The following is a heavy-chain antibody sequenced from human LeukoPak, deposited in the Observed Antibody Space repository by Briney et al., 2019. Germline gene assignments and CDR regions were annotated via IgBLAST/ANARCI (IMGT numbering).Heavy chain of an antibody. D-gene: IGHD2-2*01. CDR1: GFTFSSYS. CDR3: ARDCSSTSCYDWFDP. CDR2: ISSSSSYI. V-gene: IGHV3-21*01. Sequence: GGSLRLSCAASGFTFSSYSMNWVRQAPGKGLEWVTAISSSSSYIYYADSVKGRFTISRDNAKYSLYLQMNSLRAEDTAVYYCARDCSSTSCYDWFDPWGQGTLVTVSS. J-gene: IGHJ5*02.